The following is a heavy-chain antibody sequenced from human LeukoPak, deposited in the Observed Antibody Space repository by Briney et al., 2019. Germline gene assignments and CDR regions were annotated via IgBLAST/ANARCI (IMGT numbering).Heavy chain of an antibody. CDR2: ISHSGTTV. Sequence: PGGSLRLSCTASGFRFSDYYMNWFRQTPGKGLGWLSYISHSGTTVQYADSVRGRFTVSRDNHKNTLYFQMSSLRVEDTALYYCARDGAYDDASGYRADFWGQGTLVTVSS. CDR1: GFRFSDYY. J-gene: IGHJ4*02. V-gene: IGHV3-11*01. CDR3: ARDGAYDDASGYRADF. D-gene: IGHD3-22*01.